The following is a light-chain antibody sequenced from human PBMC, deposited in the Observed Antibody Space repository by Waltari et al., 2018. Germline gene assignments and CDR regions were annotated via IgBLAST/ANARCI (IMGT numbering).Light chain of an antibody. CDR1: QSISRN. CDR3: QQYNNWRT. J-gene: IGKJ2*01. CDR2: GAS. Sequence: EILMTQSPATLSVSPGERATLSCRASQSISRNLAWYQQKPGQAPRLLIYGASTRATGIPARFSGSGSGTEFTLTISSLQSEDFAVYYWQQYNNWRTFGQGTKLEIK. V-gene: IGKV3-15*01.